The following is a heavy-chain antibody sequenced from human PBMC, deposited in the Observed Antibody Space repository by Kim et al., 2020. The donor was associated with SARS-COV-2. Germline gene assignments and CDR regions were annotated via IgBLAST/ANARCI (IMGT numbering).Heavy chain of an antibody. D-gene: IGHD3-10*01. V-gene: IGHV1-8*01. CDR3: ARGSRKPTMVRGVITYYYGMDV. Sequence: ASVKVSCKASGYTFTSYDINWVRQATGQGLEWMGWMNPNSGNTGYAQKFQGRVTMTRNTSISTAYMELSSLRSEDTAVYYCARGSRKPTMVRGVITYYYGMDVWGQGTTVTVS. CDR2: MNPNSGNT. J-gene: IGHJ6*02. CDR1: GYTFTSYD.